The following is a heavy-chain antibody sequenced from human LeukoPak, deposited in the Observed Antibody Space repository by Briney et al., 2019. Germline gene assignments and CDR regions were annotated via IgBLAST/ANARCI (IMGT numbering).Heavy chain of an antibody. Sequence: GGSLRLSCAASGFTFSSYGMQLVRQAPGKGLEYVSAISSNGGSTYYANSVKGRFTISRDNSKNTLYLQMGSLRAEDMAVYYCASRGYSYGYTDYWGQGALVTVSS. J-gene: IGHJ4*02. V-gene: IGHV3-64*01. D-gene: IGHD5-18*01. CDR2: ISSNGGST. CDR3: ASRGYSYGYTDY. CDR1: GFTFSSYG.